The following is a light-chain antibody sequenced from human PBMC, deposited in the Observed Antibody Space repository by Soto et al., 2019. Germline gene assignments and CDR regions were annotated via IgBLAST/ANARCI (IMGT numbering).Light chain of an antibody. J-gene: IGLJ2*01. CDR1: STDIGDYNY. Sequence: QSVLTQPASVSGSPGQSITISCTGTSTDIGDYNYVSWYQHHPGKAPKLMIYEVTNRPSGVSNRFSGSKSGNTASLTISGLQAEDEADYYCISHSTTIAYVVLGGGTKVTVL. CDR2: EVT. CDR3: ISHSTTIAYVV. V-gene: IGLV2-14*01.